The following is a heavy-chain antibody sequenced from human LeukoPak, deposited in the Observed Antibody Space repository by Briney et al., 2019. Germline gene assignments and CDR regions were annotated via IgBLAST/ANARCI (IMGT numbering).Heavy chain of an antibody. CDR1: GFTFSSYA. CDR2: ISGSGGST. D-gene: IGHD3-3*01. Sequence: GGSLRLSCAASGFTFSSYAMSWVRQAPGKGLEWVSAISGSGGSTHYADSVKGRFTISRDDSNNALYLQMHSLRAEDTALYYCASGPPFLKYFEYWGQGTLVTVSS. CDR3: ASGPPFLKYFEY. V-gene: IGHV3-23*01. J-gene: IGHJ4*02.